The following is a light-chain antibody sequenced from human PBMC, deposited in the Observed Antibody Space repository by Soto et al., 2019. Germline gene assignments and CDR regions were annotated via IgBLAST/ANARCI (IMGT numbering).Light chain of an antibody. CDR3: QQYNSYPLT. V-gene: IGKV1-5*01. Sequence: DIQMTQSPSTLSASVGDRVTITCRSSQSISSWLAWYQQKPGKAPKLLIFDASSLESGVPSRFSGSGSGTEFTLTISSLQPGDFATYYCQQYNSYPLTFGGGTKVDIK. CDR1: QSISSW. CDR2: DAS. J-gene: IGKJ4*01.